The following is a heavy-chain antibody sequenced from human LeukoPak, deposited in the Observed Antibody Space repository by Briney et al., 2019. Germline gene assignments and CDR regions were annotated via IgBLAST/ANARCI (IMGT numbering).Heavy chain of an antibody. Sequence: SSETLSLTCAVYGGSFSGYYWSWIRQPPGKGLEWIGEINDSGSTSCSPSLKSRVSISVDTSKNQFSLKLSSMTAADTAVYYCARVIDYDISGYYLGYWGQGTRVTVSS. J-gene: IGHJ4*02. V-gene: IGHV4-34*01. CDR2: INDSGST. CDR3: ARVIDYDISGYYLGY. D-gene: IGHD3-22*01. CDR1: GGSFSGYY.